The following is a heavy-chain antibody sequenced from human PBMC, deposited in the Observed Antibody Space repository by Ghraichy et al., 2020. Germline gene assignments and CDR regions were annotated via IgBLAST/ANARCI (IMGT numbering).Heavy chain of an antibody. CDR1: GFTFSSFA. J-gene: IGHJ5*02. Sequence: SCAASGFTFSSFAMTWVRQAPGKGLEWVSGISGSTGSTYYADSVKGRFTVSRDNSNNTLYLQMNSLRAEDTAVYYCAKGWGSTWPPNPWGQGTLVTVSS. D-gene: IGHD6-13*01. CDR2: ISGSTGST. CDR3: AKGWGSTWPPNP. V-gene: IGHV3-23*01.